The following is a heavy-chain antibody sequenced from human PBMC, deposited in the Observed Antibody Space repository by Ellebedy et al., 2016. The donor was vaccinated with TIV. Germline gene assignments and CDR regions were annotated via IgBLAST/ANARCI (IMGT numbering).Heavy chain of an antibody. J-gene: IGHJ4*02. CDR2: INPSGGST. CDR3: SRSEGDF. V-gene: IGHV1-46*03. CDR1: GYTFTNYY. Sequence: ASVKVSCXASGYTFTNYYIHWVRQAPGQGLEWVGIINPSGGSTSYAQKFQGRVSLTWDTSTSTVYMELTSLRSDDTAVYYCSRSEGDFWGQGTLVTVSS.